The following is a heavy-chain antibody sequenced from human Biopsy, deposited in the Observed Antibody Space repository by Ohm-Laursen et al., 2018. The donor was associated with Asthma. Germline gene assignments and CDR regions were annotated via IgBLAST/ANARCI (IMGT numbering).Heavy chain of an antibody. Sequence: SLRLSCTASGFTFGGYAMSWARQAPGKGLEWVSTISPDGRSAHGPDSFRGRFTISRDNSRDTLYLQMRSLRADDTAVYYCVKDTVEDRGGYYTFDVWGRGTTVVVSS. CDR1: GFTFGGYA. CDR3: VKDTVEDRGGYYTFDV. J-gene: IGHJ6*02. V-gene: IGHV3-23*01. CDR2: ISPDGRSA. D-gene: IGHD3-22*01.